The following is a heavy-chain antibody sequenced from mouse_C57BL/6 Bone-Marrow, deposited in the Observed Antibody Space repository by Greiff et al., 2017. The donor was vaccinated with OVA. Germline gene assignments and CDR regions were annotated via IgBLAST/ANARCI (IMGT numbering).Heavy chain of an antibody. CDR1: GFTFSSYG. J-gene: IGHJ4*01. CDR3: ARLDGYYAMDY. Sequence: EVKLVESGGDLVKPGGSLKLSCAASGFTFSSYGMSWVRQTPDKRLEWVATISSGGSYTYYPDSVKGRFTISSDNAKNTLYLQMSSLKSEDTAMYYCARLDGYYAMDYWGQGTSVTVSS. CDR2: ISSGGSYT. D-gene: IGHD2-3*01. V-gene: IGHV5-6*01.